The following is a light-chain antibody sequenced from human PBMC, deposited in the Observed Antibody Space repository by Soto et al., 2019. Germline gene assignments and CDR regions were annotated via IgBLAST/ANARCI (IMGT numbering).Light chain of an antibody. J-gene: IGKJ5*01. V-gene: IGKV3-11*01. CDR1: QSVSKY. Sequence: EIVLTQSPATLSLSPGERATLSCRPSQSVSKYFACYKQKPGRAPRLLIYDASSRATGIPARFIGSGSGTDFTLTISSLEPEDFAIYYCQQRSNWPITFGQGTRLEIK. CDR3: QQRSNWPIT. CDR2: DAS.